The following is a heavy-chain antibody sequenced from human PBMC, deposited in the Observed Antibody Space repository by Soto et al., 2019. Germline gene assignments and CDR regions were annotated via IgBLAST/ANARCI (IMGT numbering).Heavy chain of an antibody. D-gene: IGHD2-21*02. CDR1: GYTFSTYY. CDR2: IHPSGGST. Sequence: QVQLVQSGAEVKKPGASVKVSCKASGYTFSTYYLHWVRQAPGQGLEWMGIIHPSGGSTTYAQKCLGRVAMTRDTSASTGFMELSSLRSEDTAVYYCARGRHIAVVTASFDYWGQGTLVTVSS. V-gene: IGHV1-46*03. CDR3: ARGRHIAVVTASFDY. J-gene: IGHJ4*02.